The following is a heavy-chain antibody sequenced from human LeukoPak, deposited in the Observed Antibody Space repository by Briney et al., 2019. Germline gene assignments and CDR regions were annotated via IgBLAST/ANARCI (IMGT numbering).Heavy chain of an antibody. CDR1: GFTFSAYY. D-gene: IGHD3-22*01. CDR3: AREPFYDSSGYHNDAFDI. CDR2: ISSSGSTI. V-gene: IGHV3-11*04. J-gene: IGHJ3*02. Sequence: PGGSLRLSCAASGFTFSAYYMSWLRQAPGKGLEWVSYISSSGSTIYYADSVKGRFTISRDNAKNSLYLQMNSLRAEDTAVYYCAREPFYDSSGYHNDAFDIWGQGTMVTVSS.